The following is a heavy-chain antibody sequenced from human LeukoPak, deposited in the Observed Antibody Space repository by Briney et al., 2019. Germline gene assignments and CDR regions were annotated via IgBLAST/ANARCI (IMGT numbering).Heavy chain of an antibody. V-gene: IGHV4-59*01. CDR2: IYYSGST. CDR3: ARGPEGHYDSSGYDY. D-gene: IGHD3-22*01. CDR1: GASMTTYY. J-gene: IGHJ4*02. Sequence: QASETLSLTCTVSGASMTTYYWSWIRQPPGKGLEWIGYIYYSGSTNYNPSLKSRVTISVDTSKNQFSLKLSSVTAADTAVYYCARGPEGHYDSSGYDYWGQGTLVTVSS.